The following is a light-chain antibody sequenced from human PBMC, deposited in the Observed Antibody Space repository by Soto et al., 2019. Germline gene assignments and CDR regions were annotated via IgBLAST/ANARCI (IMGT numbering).Light chain of an antibody. CDR2: ATS. CDR1: QSISSW. J-gene: IGKJ4*01. V-gene: IGKV1-12*01. Sequence: DIQMTQSPSTLSASVGDRVTITCRASQSISSWLAWYQQKPGKAPKLLIHATSGLQSGVPSRFSGSGSGTDFTLTISNLQSEDFATYYCQQANSFPLTFGGGTKVEIK. CDR3: QQANSFPLT.